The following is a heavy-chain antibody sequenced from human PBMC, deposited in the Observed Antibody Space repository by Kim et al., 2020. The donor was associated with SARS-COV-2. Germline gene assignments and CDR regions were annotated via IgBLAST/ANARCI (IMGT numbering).Heavy chain of an antibody. CDR3: ARHGFFGGATRDDTFDI. CDR2: IYYSGST. J-gene: IGHJ3*02. V-gene: IGHV4-59*08. Sequence: SETLSLTCTVSGGSISSYYWSWIRQPPGKGLEWIGYIYYSGSTNYNPSLKSRVTISVDTSKNQFSLKLSSVTAADTAVYYCARHGFFGGATRDDTFDIWGQGTMVTVSS. D-gene: IGHD1-26*01. CDR1: GGSISSYY.